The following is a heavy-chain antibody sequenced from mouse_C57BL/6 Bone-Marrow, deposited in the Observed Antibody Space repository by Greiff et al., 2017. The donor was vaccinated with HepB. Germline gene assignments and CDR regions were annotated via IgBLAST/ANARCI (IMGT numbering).Heavy chain of an antibody. CDR3: ARSRYSNRFAY. Sequence: QVQLKQSGAELVRPGTSVKVSCKASGYAFTNYLIEWVKQRPGQGLEWIGVINPGSGGTNYNEKFKGKATLTADKSSSTAYMQLSSLTSEDSAVYFCARSRYSNRFAYWGQGTLVTVSA. J-gene: IGHJ3*01. CDR1: GYAFTNYL. D-gene: IGHD2-5*01. V-gene: IGHV1-54*01. CDR2: INPGSGGT.